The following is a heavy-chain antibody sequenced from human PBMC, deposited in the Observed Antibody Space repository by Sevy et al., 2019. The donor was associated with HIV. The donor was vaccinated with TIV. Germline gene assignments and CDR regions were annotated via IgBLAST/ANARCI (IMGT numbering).Heavy chain of an antibody. CDR1: GFTFSKNW. J-gene: IGHJ6*02. D-gene: IGHD3-22*01. V-gene: IGHV3-15*01. CDR3: ATESIEGNYYDSSGFYDFYYYGMDV. CDR2: IKSKTEGGTT. Sequence: GGSLRLSCLASGFTFSKNWMSWVRQAPGKGLEWVGRIKSKTEGGTTDYAAPVKGRFTILRENSKNTVYLQMNSLETEDKALYYYATESIEGNYYDSSGFYDFYYYGMDVWGQGTTVTVSS.